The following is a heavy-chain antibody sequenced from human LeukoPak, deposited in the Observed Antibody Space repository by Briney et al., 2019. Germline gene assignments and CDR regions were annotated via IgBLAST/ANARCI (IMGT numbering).Heavy chain of an antibody. J-gene: IGHJ6*04. V-gene: IGHV3-30*18. CDR2: ISYDGSNK. CDR1: GFTFSNYG. D-gene: IGHD3-9*01. Sequence: GGSLRLSCAASGFTFSNYGMHWVRQAPGKGLDWVAVISYDGSNKYYADSVKGRFTISRDNSKNTLYLQMNSLRAEDTAVYYCAKGLFDWQRYYYYYYGMDVWGKGTTVTVSS. CDR3: AKGLFDWQRYYYYYYGMDV.